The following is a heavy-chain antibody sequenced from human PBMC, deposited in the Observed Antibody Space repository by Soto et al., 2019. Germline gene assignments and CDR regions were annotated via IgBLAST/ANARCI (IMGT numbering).Heavy chain of an antibody. CDR2: IIPIFGTA. CDR1: GGTFRSYV. Sequence: QVQAVQSGAEVKKPGSSVKVSCKASGGTFRSYVISWVRQAPGQRLEWMGRIIPIFGTADYAKKFQGRVTITADESTSTAYMELSSLRSEDTAVYYCASESSSTRGMDVWGQGTTITVSS. J-gene: IGHJ6*02. V-gene: IGHV1-69*18. D-gene: IGHD2-2*01. CDR3: ASESSSTRGMDV.